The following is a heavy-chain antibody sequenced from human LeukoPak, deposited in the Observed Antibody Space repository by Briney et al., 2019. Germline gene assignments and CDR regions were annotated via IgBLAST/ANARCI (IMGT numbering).Heavy chain of an antibody. Sequence: HTGGSLRLSCAASGFTFSSYAMSWVRQAPGKGLEWVSAISGSGGSTYYADSVEGRFTISRDTSKNTLYLQMNSLRAEDTAVYYCAKAPFSWIHYFGYWGQGTLVTVSS. V-gene: IGHV3-23*01. J-gene: IGHJ4*02. D-gene: IGHD3-3*02. CDR1: GFTFSSYA. CDR2: ISGSGGST. CDR3: AKAPFSWIHYFGY.